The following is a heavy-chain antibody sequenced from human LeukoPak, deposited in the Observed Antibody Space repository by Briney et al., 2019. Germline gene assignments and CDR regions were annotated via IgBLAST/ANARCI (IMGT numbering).Heavy chain of an antibody. V-gene: IGHV3-23*01. Sequence: PGGSLRLSCAASGFTFTNYVMTWVRQAPGKGLEWVSGISGNGFTTFYADSVRGRFTISRDNSKNTIYLQMNSLRAEDTAVYYCAGAAKGGRRLGPLDYWGQGTLVTVPS. CDR2: ISGNGFTT. CDR1: GFTFTNYV. CDR3: AGAAKGGRRLGPLDY. J-gene: IGHJ4*02. D-gene: IGHD3-9*01.